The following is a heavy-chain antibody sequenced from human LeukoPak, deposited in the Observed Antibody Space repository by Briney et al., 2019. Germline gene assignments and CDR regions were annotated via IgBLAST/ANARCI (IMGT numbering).Heavy chain of an antibody. CDR2: INSDGSST. D-gene: IGHD5-12*01. CDR1: GFTFSSYS. CDR3: ARGITDWWLHXXAFDI. V-gene: IGHV3-74*01. J-gene: IGHJ3*02. Sequence: PGGSLRLSCAASGFTFSSYSMNWDRQAPGKGLVWVSRINSDGSSTSYADSVTGRFTTSRDNAKNTLYLQMNSLRAEDTAVYYCARGITDWWLHXXAFDIWGQGTMVTVSS.